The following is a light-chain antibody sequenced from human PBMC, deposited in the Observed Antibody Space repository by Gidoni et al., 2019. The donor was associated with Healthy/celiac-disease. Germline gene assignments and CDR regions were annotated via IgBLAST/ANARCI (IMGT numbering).Light chain of an antibody. CDR2: AAS. CDR1: QSISSY. J-gene: IGKJ1*01. CDR3: QQSYSTPWT. Sequence: DIQMTQPPSSLSASVGDRVTITSRPSQSISSYLNWYQQNPGKAPKLLIYAASSLQSGVPSRFSGSGSGTDFTLTISSLQPEDFATYYCQQSYSTPWTFGQGTKVEIK. V-gene: IGKV1-39*01.